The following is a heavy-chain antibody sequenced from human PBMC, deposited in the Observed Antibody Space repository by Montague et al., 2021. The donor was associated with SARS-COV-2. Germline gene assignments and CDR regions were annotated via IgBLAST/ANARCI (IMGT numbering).Heavy chain of an antibody. J-gene: IGHJ4*02. D-gene: IGHD5-24*01. CDR3: ARDDSRDGNNFDH. Sequence: SLRLSCAAPGFTFSSYGMHWVRQAPGKGLEWVAVIWNDGRYRFHADSVKGRFAISRDNSKNTLYLEMNTLRAEDTALYYCARDDSRDGNNFDHWGQGALVTVSS. CDR1: GFTFSSYG. CDR2: IWNDGRYR. V-gene: IGHV3-33*01.